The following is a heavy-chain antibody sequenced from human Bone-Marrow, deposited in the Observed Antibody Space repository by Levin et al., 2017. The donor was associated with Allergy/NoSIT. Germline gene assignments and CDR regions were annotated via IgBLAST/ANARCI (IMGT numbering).Heavy chain of an antibody. Sequence: GGSLRLSCVGFGFPFSSFWMSWVRQAPGKGLEWVANINQDGSEKHYVDSVKGRFSISRDNAQNLVFLQLNSLRDEDTALYYCARRRGANTWGQGTMVTVSS. V-gene: IGHV3-7*01. J-gene: IGHJ4*02. CDR3: ARRRGANT. CDR2: INQDGSEK. CDR1: GFPFSSFW. D-gene: IGHD3-16*01.